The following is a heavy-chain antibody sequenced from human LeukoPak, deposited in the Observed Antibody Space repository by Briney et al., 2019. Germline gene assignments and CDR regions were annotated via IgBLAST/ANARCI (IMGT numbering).Heavy chain of an antibody. D-gene: IGHD5-12*01. Sequence: PGGSLRLSCTASVAISWVRQAPGKGLEWLGFIKSKDNDWTTDYAASVKGRFIISRDDSKSVAYQEMNDLKIEDTAVYYCTRDRWGGGYTARGMDVWGKGTTVTISS. CDR2: IKSKDNDWTT. CDR3: TRDRWGGGYTARGMDV. J-gene: IGHJ6*04. V-gene: IGHV3-49*04. CDR1: VA.